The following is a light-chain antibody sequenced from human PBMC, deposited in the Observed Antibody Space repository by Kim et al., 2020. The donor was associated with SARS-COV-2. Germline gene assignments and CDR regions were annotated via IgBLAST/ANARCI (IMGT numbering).Light chain of an antibody. CDR3: AAWDDSLNGYV. J-gene: IGLJ1*01. CDR2: NDN. CDR1: SFNIGNNS. V-gene: IGLV1-36*01. Sequence: QRVTISCSGRSFNIGNNSVNWYQQLPGKAPKLLIYNDNLLSSGLSDRFSGSKSGTSASLAISGLQSEDEADYYCAAWDDSLNGYVFGSGTKVTVL.